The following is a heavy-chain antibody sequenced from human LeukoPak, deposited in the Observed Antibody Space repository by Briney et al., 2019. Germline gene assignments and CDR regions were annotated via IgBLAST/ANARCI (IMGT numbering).Heavy chain of an antibody. CDR3: ANDRSGTNQYFYDMDV. V-gene: IGHV3-9*01. Sequence: LSLTCTVSGGSIKSYYWSWIRQPPGKGLEWVSGISWNSGSKGYADSAKGRFTISRDNAKNSLYLQMNSLRAEDTALYYCANDRSGTNQYFYDMDVWGQGTTVTVSS. D-gene: IGHD1-26*01. CDR1: GGSIKSYY. CDR2: ISWNSGSK. J-gene: IGHJ6*02.